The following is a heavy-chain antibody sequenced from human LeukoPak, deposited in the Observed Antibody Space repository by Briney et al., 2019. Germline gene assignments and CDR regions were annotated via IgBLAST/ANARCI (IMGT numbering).Heavy chain of an antibody. J-gene: IGHJ6*04. CDR3: ARRGTMVRGDYYYGMDV. CDR1: GGSISSSNW. Sequence: SETLSLTCAVSGGSISSSNWWSWVRQPPGKGLEWLGEIYHSGSTNYNPSLKSRVTISVDKSKNQFSLKLSSVTAADTAVYYCARRGTMVRGDYYYGMDVWGKGTTVTVSS. V-gene: IGHV4-4*02. D-gene: IGHD3-10*01. CDR2: IYHSGST.